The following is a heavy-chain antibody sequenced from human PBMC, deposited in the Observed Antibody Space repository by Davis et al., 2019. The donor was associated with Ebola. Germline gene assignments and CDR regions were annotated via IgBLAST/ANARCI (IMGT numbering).Heavy chain of an antibody. J-gene: IGHJ3*02. D-gene: IGHD2-15*01. CDR2: IYYSGST. V-gene: IGHV4-39*01. CDR3: ARHGMGGGTLNAAFDI. CDR1: AGSVSSGSYY. Sequence: SETLSLTCTVSAGSVSSGSYYWGWTRQPPWKGLEWIGCIYYSGSTYYNPSLKSRVTISVDTSKNQFSLKLSSVTAADTAVYYCARHGMGGGTLNAAFDIWGQGTMVTVSS.